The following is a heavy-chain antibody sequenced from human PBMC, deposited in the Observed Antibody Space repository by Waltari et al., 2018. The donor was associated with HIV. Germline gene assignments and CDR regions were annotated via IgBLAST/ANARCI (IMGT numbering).Heavy chain of an antibody. Sequence: VQLVQSGTEVKKPGASVKVSCKASAYTFTGYGIIWVRQAPGQGLEWMGWVNTYNGNTNYAQKFQGRVSMTTDTSTSTAYMELRSLRSDDTAIYFCARVATTATSQFYGMDVWGQGTTVTVSS. CDR1: AYTFTGYG. V-gene: IGHV1-18*01. J-gene: IGHJ6*02. D-gene: IGHD2-2*01. CDR3: ARVATTATSQFYGMDV. CDR2: VNTYNGNT.